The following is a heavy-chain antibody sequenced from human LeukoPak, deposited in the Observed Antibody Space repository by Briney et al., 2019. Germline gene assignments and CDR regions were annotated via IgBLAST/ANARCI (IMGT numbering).Heavy chain of an antibody. CDR3: ARERRSPGIKCFDP. V-gene: IGHV4-34*01. Sequence: SETLSLTCAVYGGSFSDDSWTWLRQSPGEGLEWIGEINHSGLTKYNPSLKSRVSISVEVSKKQFSLKLTSVTAADTAVYYCARERRSPGIKCFDPWGQGTLVTVSS. CDR2: INHSGLT. CDR1: GGSFSDDS. J-gene: IGHJ5*02. D-gene: IGHD5-12*01.